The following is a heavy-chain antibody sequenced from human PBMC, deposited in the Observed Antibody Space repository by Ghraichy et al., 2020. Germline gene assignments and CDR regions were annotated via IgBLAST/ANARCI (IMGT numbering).Heavy chain of an antibody. D-gene: IGHD6-13*01. Sequence: LSLTCAASGVIFDDYAMHWVRQAPGKGLEWVSGISWNSGSIAYADSVKGRFTISRDNAKNSLYLQMNSLREEDTALYYCAKDIGAHSSSWYGMDVWGQGTTVTVSS. J-gene: IGHJ6*02. CDR2: ISWNSGSI. V-gene: IGHV3-9*01. CDR1: GVIFDDYA. CDR3: AKDIGAHSSSWYGMDV.